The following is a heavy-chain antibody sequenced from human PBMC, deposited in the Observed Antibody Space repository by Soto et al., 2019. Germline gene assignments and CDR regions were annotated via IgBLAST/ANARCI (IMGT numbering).Heavy chain of an antibody. CDR1: GGSISSGGYS. CDR2: IYHSGST. D-gene: IGHD3-3*01. Sequence: LSLTCAVSGGSISSGGYSWSWIRQPPGKGLEWIGYIYHSGSTYYNPSLKSRVTISVDRPKNQFSLKLSSVTAADTAVYYCARAGLEWSLIDYWGQGTLVTVPQ. CDR3: ARAGLEWSLIDY. V-gene: IGHV4-30-2*01. J-gene: IGHJ4*02.